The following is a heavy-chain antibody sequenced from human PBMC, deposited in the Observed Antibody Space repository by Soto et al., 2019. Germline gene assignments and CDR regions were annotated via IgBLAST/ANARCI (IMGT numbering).Heavy chain of an antibody. CDR2: IYPGDSDT. Sequence: PGESLKISCKGSGYSFATYWIAWVRQMPGKGLEWMGIIYPGDSDTRYSPSFQGQVTISADKSISTAYLQWSSLKASDTAMYYCAGGGVRGVITRTRDYYGMDVRGQGTTVTVP. CDR1: GYSFATYW. CDR3: AGGGVRGVITRTRDYYGMDV. J-gene: IGHJ6*02. D-gene: IGHD3-10*01. V-gene: IGHV5-51*01.